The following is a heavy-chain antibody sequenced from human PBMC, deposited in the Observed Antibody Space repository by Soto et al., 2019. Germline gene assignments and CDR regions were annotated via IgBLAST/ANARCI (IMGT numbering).Heavy chain of an antibody. J-gene: IGHJ4*02. D-gene: IGHD3-16*01. CDR1: GYTFLNYA. V-gene: IGHV1-3*01. CDR3: VNRGRVAGRFGF. Sequence: QDQLVQSGPEVQKPGASVKVSCTASGYTFLNYAFHWVRQAPGQRLEWMGWINAANGKTEYAQKFQGRVTIARDTANTGYMELRNLRSEDTAVYLCVNRGRVAGRFGFGGQGTLVTFSS. CDR2: INAANGKT.